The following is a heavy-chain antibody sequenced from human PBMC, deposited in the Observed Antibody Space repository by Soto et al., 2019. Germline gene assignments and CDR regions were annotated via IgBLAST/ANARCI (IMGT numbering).Heavy chain of an antibody. CDR3: ARGPPALWNGGFDY. CDR1: GFTVSSNY. J-gene: IGHJ4*02. CDR2: IYSGGST. V-gene: IGHV3-53*01. D-gene: IGHD3-10*01. Sequence: GGSLRLSCAASGFTVSSNYMSWVRQAPGKGLEWVSVIYSGGSTYDADSVKGRFTISRDSSKNTLYLQMNSLRAEDTAVYYCARGPPALWNGGFDYWGRGTLVTAS.